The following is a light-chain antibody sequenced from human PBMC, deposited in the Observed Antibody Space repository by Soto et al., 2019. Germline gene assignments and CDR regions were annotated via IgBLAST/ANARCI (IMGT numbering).Light chain of an antibody. CDR3: QSYDSSLNAVV. V-gene: IGLV1-40*01. Sequence: QSVLTQPPSVSGAPGQRVTISCTGSSSNIGARYDVLWYQQLPGTAPKLLIYGNSNRPSGVPDRFSGSKSGTSASLAITGLQAEDEADYYCQSYDSSLNAVVFGGGTKLTVL. J-gene: IGLJ2*01. CDR2: GNS. CDR1: SSNIGARYD.